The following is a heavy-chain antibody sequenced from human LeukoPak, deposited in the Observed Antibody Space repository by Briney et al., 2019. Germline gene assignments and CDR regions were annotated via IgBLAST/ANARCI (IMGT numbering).Heavy chain of an antibody. CDR3: ARRGDCNIGTCYYFDY. CDR2: ISYDGSDK. J-gene: IGHJ4*02. CDR1: GFTFSSYE. V-gene: IGHV3-30*03. Sequence: GSLRLSCAASGFTFSSYEMNWVRQAPGQGLEWVALISYDGSDKYYTDSVTGRFTISRDNSKNTLFLQMNSLRAEDTAVYYCARRGDCNIGTCYYFDYWGQGTQVTASS. D-gene: IGHD2/OR15-2a*01.